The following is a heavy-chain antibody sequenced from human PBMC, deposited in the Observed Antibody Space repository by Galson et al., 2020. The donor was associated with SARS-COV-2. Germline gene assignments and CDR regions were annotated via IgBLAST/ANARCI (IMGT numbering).Heavy chain of an antibody. V-gene: IGHV4-39*01. Sequence: SETLSLTCTVSGGSISSSSYYWGWIRQPPGKGLEWIGSIYYSGSTYYNPSLKSRVTISVDTSKNQFSLKLSSVTAADTAVYYCARIDYYGSGSYYKGAPWYFDLWGRGTLVTVSS. CDR2: IYYSGST. CDR1: GGSISSSSYY. J-gene: IGHJ2*01. D-gene: IGHD3-10*01. CDR3: ARIDYYGSGSYYKGAPWYFDL.